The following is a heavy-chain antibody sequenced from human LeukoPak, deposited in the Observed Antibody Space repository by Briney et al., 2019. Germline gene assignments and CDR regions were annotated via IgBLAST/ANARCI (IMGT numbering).Heavy chain of an antibody. CDR1: GFTFSSSG. V-gene: IGHV3-23*01. D-gene: IGHD2-8*02. J-gene: IGHJ4*02. CDR3: AREESGGYFDY. CDR2: ISGRDNNT. Sequence: GGSLRLSCAASGFTFSSSGMNWVRQAPGKGLEWVSNISGRDNNTYYADSVEGRFIIYRDNAKNTLYLQMNSLRAEDTAVYYCAREESGGYFDYWGQGTLVTVSS.